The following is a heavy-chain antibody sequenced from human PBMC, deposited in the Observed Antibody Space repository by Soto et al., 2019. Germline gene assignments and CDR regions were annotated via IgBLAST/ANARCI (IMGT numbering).Heavy chain of an antibody. CDR2: MNPNSGNT. CDR3: ARDLGYYDSRGYYYPTSPHFDY. J-gene: IGHJ4*02. Sequence: ASVKVSCKASGYTFTSYDINWVRQDTGQGLEWMGWMNPNSGNTGYAQKFQGRVTMTRNTSISTAYMELTRLRSDDTAVYYCARDLGYYDSRGYYYPTSPHFDYWGQGTLVTVSS. D-gene: IGHD3-22*01. V-gene: IGHV1-8*01. CDR1: GYTFTSYD.